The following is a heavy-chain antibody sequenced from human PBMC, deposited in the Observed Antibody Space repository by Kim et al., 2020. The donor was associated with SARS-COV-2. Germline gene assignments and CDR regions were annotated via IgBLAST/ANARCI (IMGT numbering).Heavy chain of an antibody. V-gene: IGHV1-46*01. CDR1: GYTFTSYY. CDR2: INPSGGST. CDR3: ARDPRYCTNGVCYNYYGMDV. Sequence: ASVKVSCKASGYTFTSYYMHWVRQAPGQGLEWMGIINPSGGSTSYAQKFQGRVTMTRDTSTSTVYMELSSLRSEDTAVCYCARDPRYCTNGVCYNYYGMDVWRPWTTVTVSS. D-gene: IGHD2-8*01. J-gene: IGHJ6*02.